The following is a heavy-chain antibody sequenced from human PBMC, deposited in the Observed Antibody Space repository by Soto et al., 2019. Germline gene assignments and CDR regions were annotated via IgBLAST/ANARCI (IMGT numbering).Heavy chain of an antibody. D-gene: IGHD3-10*01. CDR3: ARAPAELWFGELTSGWFDP. CDR1: GGSISSGDYY. Sequence: KPSETLSLTCTVSGGSISSGDYYWSWIRQPPGKGLEWIGYIYYSGSTYYNPSLKSRVTISVDTSKNQFSLKLSSVTAADTAVYYCARAPAELWFGELTSGWFDPRGQGTLVTVSS. V-gene: IGHV4-30-4*01. CDR2: IYYSGST. J-gene: IGHJ5*02.